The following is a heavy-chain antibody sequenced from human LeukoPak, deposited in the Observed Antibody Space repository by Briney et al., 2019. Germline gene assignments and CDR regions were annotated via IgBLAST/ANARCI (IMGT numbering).Heavy chain of an antibody. V-gene: IGHV3-53*01. D-gene: IGHD6-6*01. J-gene: IGHJ4*02. Sequence: GGSLRLSCAGSGFTVSVNYMTWVRQAPGKGLEWVSVIYTDGTTYYADSAKGRFTISRDNSKNTVHLQMNSLKDEDTAVYYCARGRPNFYFDYWGQGTLVTVSS. CDR1: GFTVSVNY. CDR3: ARGRPNFYFDY. CDR2: IYTDGTT.